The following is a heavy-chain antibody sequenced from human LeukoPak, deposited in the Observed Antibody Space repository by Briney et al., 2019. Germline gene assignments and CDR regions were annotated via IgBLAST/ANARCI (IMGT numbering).Heavy chain of an antibody. Sequence: GRSLRLSCAASGFTFSNHAMHWVRQAPGKGLEWVAVISYDGSNKYYTDSVKGRFTISRDNSKNTVYLQMNRLRAEDTAVYYCASATIFGVVLYYWGQGTLVTVSS. CDR2: ISYDGSNK. CDR3: ASATIFGVVLYY. D-gene: IGHD3-3*01. J-gene: IGHJ4*02. V-gene: IGHV3-30*04. CDR1: GFTFSNHA.